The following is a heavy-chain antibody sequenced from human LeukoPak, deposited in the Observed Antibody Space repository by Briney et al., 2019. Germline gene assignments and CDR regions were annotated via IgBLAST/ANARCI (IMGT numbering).Heavy chain of an antibody. CDR3: ARALSYGSGSYFDP. V-gene: IGHV4-59*11. J-gene: IGHJ5*02. CDR1: GGSISSHY. D-gene: IGHD3-10*01. Sequence: SETLSLTCTVSGGSISSHYWSWIRQPPGKGLVWIGYIYCSGSTNYNPSLKSRVTISVDTSKNQYSLKLSSVTAADTAVYYCARALSYGSGSYFDPWGQGTLVTVSS. CDR2: IYCSGST.